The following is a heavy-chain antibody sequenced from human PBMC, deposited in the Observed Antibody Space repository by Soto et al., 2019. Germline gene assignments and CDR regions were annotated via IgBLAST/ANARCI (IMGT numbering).Heavy chain of an antibody. CDR2: ISGSGGST. J-gene: IGHJ3*02. Sequence: PGGSRRLSCAASGFTFSSYAMSWVRQAPGKGLEWVSAISGSGGSTYYADSVKGRFTISRDNSKNTLYLQMNSLRAEDTAVYYCAKTYYYGSGSYYKDAFDIWGQVTMVTVSS. V-gene: IGHV3-23*01. CDR3: AKTYYYGSGSYYKDAFDI. CDR1: GFTFSSYA. D-gene: IGHD3-10*01.